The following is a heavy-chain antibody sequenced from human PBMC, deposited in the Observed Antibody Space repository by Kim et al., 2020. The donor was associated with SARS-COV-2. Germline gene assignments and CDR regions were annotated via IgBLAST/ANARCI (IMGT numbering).Heavy chain of an antibody. D-gene: IGHD3-10*01. J-gene: IGHJ2*01. CDR2: INSNGDAT. CDR3: VKEYHYGDGYWYFDL. Sequence: GGSLRLSCSVSGLIFRSYAMHWVRQAPGKGLEYVSAINSNGDATYYADSVQGRFTISRDNSKNTLYLQMSSLRAEDTAAYYCVKEYHYGDGYWYFDLWGRGTLVTVSS. CDR1: GLIFRSYA. V-gene: IGHV3-64D*06.